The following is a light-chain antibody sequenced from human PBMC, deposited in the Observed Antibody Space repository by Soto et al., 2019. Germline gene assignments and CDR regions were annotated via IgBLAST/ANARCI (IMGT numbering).Light chain of an antibody. Sequence: QSVLTQPASVSGSPGQSITISCTGTNSDIGSYSHVAWYQQYPGKTPKLIIYEVSYRPSGVSHRFSGSKSGITASLTISGRQAEDEADYYCISYTGSDTSYVFGTGTKLTVL. CDR1: NSDIGSYSH. V-gene: IGLV2-14*01. CDR3: ISYTGSDTSYV. J-gene: IGLJ1*01. CDR2: EVS.